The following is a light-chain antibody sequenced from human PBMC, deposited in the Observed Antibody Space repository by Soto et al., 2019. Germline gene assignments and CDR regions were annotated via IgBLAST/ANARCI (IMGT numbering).Light chain of an antibody. J-gene: IGLJ1*01. V-gene: IGLV2-23*02. CDR3: CSCAGGVNFFL. CDR1: SGDVGSYSP. CDR2: EVN. Sequence: QSALTQPASVSGSPGQSITISCTGTSGDVGSYSPVSWYQQLLGKAPKLIIYEVNKRPSGVSNRFSGSKSGTTASLTISGLQSEDEAEYFCCSCAGGVNFFLFGTGTKVTVL.